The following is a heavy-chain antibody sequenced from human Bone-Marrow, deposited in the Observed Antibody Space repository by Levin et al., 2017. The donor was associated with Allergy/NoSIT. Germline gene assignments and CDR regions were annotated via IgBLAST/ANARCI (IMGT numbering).Heavy chain of an antibody. Sequence: SETLSLTCGVSDDSISSSHWWTWVRQPPGKGLEWIGEIYHSGSTNYNPSLKSRVTISVEKSKNQYSLKLSSVTAADTAVYYCARRNVLAPGEEWFDPWGQGTLVTVSS. CDR3: ARRNVLAPGEEWFDP. V-gene: IGHV4-4*02. D-gene: IGHD7-27*01. J-gene: IGHJ5*02. CDR1: DDSISSSHW. CDR2: IYHSGST.